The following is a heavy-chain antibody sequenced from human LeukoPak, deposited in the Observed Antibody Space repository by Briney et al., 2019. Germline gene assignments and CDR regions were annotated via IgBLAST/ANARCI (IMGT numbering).Heavy chain of an antibody. J-gene: IGHJ5*02. D-gene: IGHD6-19*01. CDR3: ASSNSSGCLA. Sequence: PGGSLRLSCAASGFTFSSYAMHWVRQAPGKGLEWVAVISYDGSNKYYADSVKGRFTISRDNSKNTLYLQMSSLRAEDTAVYYCASSNSSGCLAWGQGTLVTVSS. CDR2: ISYDGSNK. CDR1: GFTFSSYA. V-gene: IGHV3-30-3*01.